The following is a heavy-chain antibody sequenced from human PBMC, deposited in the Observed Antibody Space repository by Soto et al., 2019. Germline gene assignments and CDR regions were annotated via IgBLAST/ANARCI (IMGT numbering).Heavy chain of an antibody. CDR2: VNHSGTT. CDR1: GGSISSGVYS. CDR3: ASSYCITTTWPEPNWFHP. D-gene: IGHD2-2*01. Sequence: QLQLQESGPGLVKPSQTLSLTCAVSGGSISSGVYSWSWIRQPPGKGLKWIGYVNHSGTTYYNPSLKSRVTMSIDRSKNHFSLDLISVTAADTAVYYCASSYCITTTWPEPNWFHPWGQGSRVTVSS. V-gene: IGHV4-30-2*01. J-gene: IGHJ5*02.